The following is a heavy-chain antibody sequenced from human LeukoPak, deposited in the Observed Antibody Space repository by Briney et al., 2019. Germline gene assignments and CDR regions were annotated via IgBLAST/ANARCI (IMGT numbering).Heavy chain of an antibody. CDR2: INPNSGGT. CDR1: GYTFTGYY. CDR3: ARGESFGYGYSFDH. Sequence: ASVKVSCKAPGYTFTGYYIHWVRQAPGQGLEWMGWINPNSGGTNYAEKLQGRVTMTRDTSISTAYMELSRLRSDDTAVYYCARGESFGYGYSFDHWGQGTLVTVSS. J-gene: IGHJ4*02. V-gene: IGHV1-2*02. D-gene: IGHD5-18*01.